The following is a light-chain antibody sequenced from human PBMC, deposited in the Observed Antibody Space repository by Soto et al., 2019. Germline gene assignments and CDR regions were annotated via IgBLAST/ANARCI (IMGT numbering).Light chain of an antibody. J-gene: IGKJ3*01. CDR3: QHYGNTPPSVT. V-gene: IGKV3-20*01. Sequence: EIVLTQSPNTLSLSPGERATLSCRASQSVSSHYLVWYQQKPGQAPRLLIYGASSRATGIPDRFSGSGSGTDFTLTISRLEPEDFAVYYCQHYGNTPPSVTFGPGTKVDIK. CDR2: GAS. CDR1: QSVSSHY.